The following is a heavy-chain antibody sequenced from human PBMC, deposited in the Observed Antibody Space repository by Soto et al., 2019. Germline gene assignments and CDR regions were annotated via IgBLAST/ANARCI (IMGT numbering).Heavy chain of an antibody. Sequence: SETLSLTCTVSVGSVSRGSYYWSWIRQSPGKGLQWIGNIYYLGMTTYNPSLKSRVTISLHTSKNQFSLNLSFVTAADTAMYYCARDFASGEIDFWGQGTLVTVSS. CDR3: ARDFASGEIDF. CDR2: IYYLGMT. D-gene: IGHD2-21*01. V-gene: IGHV4-61*01. CDR1: VGSVSRGSYY. J-gene: IGHJ4*02.